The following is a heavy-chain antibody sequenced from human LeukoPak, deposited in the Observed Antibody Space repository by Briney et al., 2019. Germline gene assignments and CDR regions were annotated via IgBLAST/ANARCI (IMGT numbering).Heavy chain of an antibody. CDR1: GFTFSNYA. V-gene: IGHV3-23*01. CDR3: AKLRDTAMAYYFDY. CDR2: ISGSGTST. Sequence: GGSLRLSCAASGFTFSNYAMSWVRQAPGKGLEWVSGISGSGTSTYHADSVKGRFTISRDNSKNTLYLQMNSLRAEDTAVYYRAKLRDTAMAYYFDYWGQGTLVTVSS. D-gene: IGHD5-18*01. J-gene: IGHJ4*02.